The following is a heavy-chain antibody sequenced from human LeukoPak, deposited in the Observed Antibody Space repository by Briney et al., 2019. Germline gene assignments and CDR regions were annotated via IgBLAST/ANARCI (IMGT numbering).Heavy chain of an antibody. CDR3: ASLPWLVRWIYY. CDR2: IISDGITT. J-gene: IGHJ4*02. D-gene: IGHD6-19*01. CDR1: GLTFHTTW. Sequence: PGGSLRLSCAASGLTFHTTWMRWIRQAPGKWLVWVSRIISDGITTTYADSVKGRFTISRDNAKTTLYLQMNSLRADDTAVYYCASLPWLVRWIYYWGQGTLVTVSS. V-gene: IGHV3-74*01.